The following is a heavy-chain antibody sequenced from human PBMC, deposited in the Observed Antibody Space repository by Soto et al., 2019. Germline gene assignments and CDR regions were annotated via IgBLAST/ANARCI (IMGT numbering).Heavy chain of an antibody. D-gene: IGHD6-19*01. V-gene: IGHV3-21*01. Sequence: PGGSLRLSCAASGFTFSSYSMNWFRQAPGKGLEWVSSISNSSSYIYYADSVKGRFTISRDNAKNSLYLQMNSLRAEDTAVYYCARDRGSGWHYYYYGMDVWGQGTTVTVSS. J-gene: IGHJ6*02. CDR3: ARDRGSGWHYYYYGMDV. CDR1: GFTFSSYS. CDR2: ISNSSSYI.